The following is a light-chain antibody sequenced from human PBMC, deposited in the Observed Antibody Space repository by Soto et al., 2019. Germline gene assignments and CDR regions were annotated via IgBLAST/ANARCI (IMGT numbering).Light chain of an antibody. V-gene: IGLV1-44*01. CDR1: SSNIGSNY. CDR2: SNN. J-gene: IGLJ1*01. CDR3: AAWDDSLNGLYV. Sequence: QSVLTQPPSASGTPGQRVTISCSGSSSNIGSNYVYWYQQLPGTAPKLLIYSNNQRPSGVPDRFSGSKSGTSASLAISGLQSVDEADYYCAAWDDSLNGLYVFGTGTKVTVL.